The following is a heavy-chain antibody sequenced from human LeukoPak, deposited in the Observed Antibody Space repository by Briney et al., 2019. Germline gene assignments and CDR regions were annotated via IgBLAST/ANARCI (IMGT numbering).Heavy chain of an antibody. CDR1: GGSISSYY. V-gene: IGHV4-59*01. Sequence: PSETLSLTCTVSGGSISSYYWSWIRQPPGKGLEWIGYIYYSGSTNYNPSLKSRVTISVDTSKNQFSLKLSSVTAADTAVYYCARVPYNWNSGYFDYWGQGTLVTVSA. CDR3: ARVPYNWNSGYFDY. D-gene: IGHD1-7*01. CDR2: IYYSGST. J-gene: IGHJ4*02.